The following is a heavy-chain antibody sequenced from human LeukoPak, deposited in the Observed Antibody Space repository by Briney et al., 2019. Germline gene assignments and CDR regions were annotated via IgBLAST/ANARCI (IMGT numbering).Heavy chain of an antibody. CDR2: INHSGST. V-gene: IGHV4-34*01. Sequence: PSETLSLTCAVYGGSFSGYYWSWIRQPPGKGLEWIGEINHSGSTNYNPSLKSRVTISVDTSKNQFSLKLSSVTAADTAVYYCARDLLHMVRGVIISHYGMDVWGQGTTVTVSS. CDR1: GGSFSGYY. CDR3: ARDLLHMVRGVIISHYGMDV. D-gene: IGHD3-10*01. J-gene: IGHJ6*02.